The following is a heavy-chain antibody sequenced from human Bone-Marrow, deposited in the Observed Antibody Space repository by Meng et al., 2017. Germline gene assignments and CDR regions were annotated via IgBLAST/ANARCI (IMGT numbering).Heavy chain of an antibody. J-gene: IGHJ3*02. CDR1: GFTFGDYA. CDR3: ARASGRSNYYANHDAFDI. V-gene: IGHV3-49*03. Sequence: GGSLRLSCTASGFTFGDYAMSWFRQAPGKGLEWVGFIRSKAYGGTTEYAASVKGRFTISRDDSKSIAYLQMNSLKTEDTAVYYCARASGRSNYYANHDAFDIWGQGTMVTVSS. D-gene: IGHD3-22*01. CDR2: IRSKAYGGTT.